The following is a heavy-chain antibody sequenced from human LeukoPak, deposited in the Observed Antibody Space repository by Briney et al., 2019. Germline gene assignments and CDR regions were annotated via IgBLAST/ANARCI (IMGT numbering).Heavy chain of an antibody. D-gene: IGHD2-2*01. CDR1: GGSFSGNY. CDR2: INHSGST. J-gene: IGHJ3*02. V-gene: IGHV4-34*01. Sequence: PSETLSLTCAVYGGSFSGNYWSWIRQPPGKGLEWIGEINHSGSTNYNPSLKSRVTISVDTSKNQFSLKLSSVTAADTAVYYCARGVVPAATSDVFDIWGQGTMVTVSS. CDR3: ARGVVPAATSDVFDI.